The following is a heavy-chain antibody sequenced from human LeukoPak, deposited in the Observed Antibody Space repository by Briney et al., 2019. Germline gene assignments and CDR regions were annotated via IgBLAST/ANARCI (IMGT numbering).Heavy chain of an antibody. D-gene: IGHD4-17*01. J-gene: IGHJ3*02. CDR1: GYTLTELS. V-gene: IGHV1-24*01. Sequence: ASVKVSCKVSGYTLTELSMHWVRQAPGKGLEWMGGFDPEDGETIYAQKFQGRATMTEDTSTDTAYMELSSLRSEDTAVYYCATAYRWDYGDYVELASVDAFDIWGQGTMVTVSS. CDR3: ATAYRWDYGDYVELASVDAFDI. CDR2: FDPEDGET.